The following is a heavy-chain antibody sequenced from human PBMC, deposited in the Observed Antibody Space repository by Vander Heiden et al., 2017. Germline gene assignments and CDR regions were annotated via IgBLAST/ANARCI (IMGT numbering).Heavy chain of an antibody. CDR3: AREFVVVGGRYAHDY. J-gene: IGHJ4*02. CDR1: GGSISSFY. Sequence: QVQLQESGPGLVKPSETLSLTCTVSGGSISSFYWSWIRQPAGKGLEWIGRIYSSGSTNNNPSLKSRVSMSVDTSKNKFSLKVHSVTAADTAVYYCAREFVVVGGRYAHDYWGQGTLVTVSS. V-gene: IGHV4-4*07. D-gene: IGHD2-15*01. CDR2: IYSSGST.